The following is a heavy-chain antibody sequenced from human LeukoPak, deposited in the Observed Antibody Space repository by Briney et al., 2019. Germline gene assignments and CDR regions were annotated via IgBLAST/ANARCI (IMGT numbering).Heavy chain of an antibody. CDR3: ARERKVTTRLYYFDY. CDR1: GGSFSGYY. CDR2: INHSGST. D-gene: IGHD4-17*01. V-gene: IGHV4-34*09. J-gene: IGHJ4*02. Sequence: SETLSLTCAVYGGSFSGYYWSWIRQPPGKGLEWIGEINHSGSTNYNPSLKSRVTISVDTSKNQFSLKLSSVTAADTAVYYCARERKVTTRLYYFDYWGQGTLVTVSS.